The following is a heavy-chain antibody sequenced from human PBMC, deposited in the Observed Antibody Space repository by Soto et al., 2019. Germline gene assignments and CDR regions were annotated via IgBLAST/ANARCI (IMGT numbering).Heavy chain of an antibody. Sequence: ASVKVSCKASGYTFTSHYIHWVRQAPGQGLEWMGWINPNSGGTNYAQKFQGWVTMTRDTSISTAYMELSRLRSDDTAVYYCARYGDYDPHFDYWGQGTLVTVSS. J-gene: IGHJ4*02. V-gene: IGHV1-2*04. CDR1: GYTFTSHY. CDR2: INPNSGGT. CDR3: ARYGDYDPHFDY. D-gene: IGHD4-17*01.